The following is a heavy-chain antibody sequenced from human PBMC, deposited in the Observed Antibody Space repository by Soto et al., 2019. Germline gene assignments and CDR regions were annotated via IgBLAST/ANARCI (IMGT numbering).Heavy chain of an antibody. D-gene: IGHD1-1*01. V-gene: IGHV1-46*03. Sequence: QVQLVQSGAEVKKPGASVKVSCKASGYTFTTYYIHWVRQAPGQGLEWMGIINPSGDTTVYAQKSQGRVTMTRDTSTSTVYMEMSSLRSEDTAVYYCARDEPNGWNDAFDVWGQGTMVTVSS. CDR2: INPSGDTT. J-gene: IGHJ3*01. CDR1: GYTFTTYY. CDR3: ARDEPNGWNDAFDV.